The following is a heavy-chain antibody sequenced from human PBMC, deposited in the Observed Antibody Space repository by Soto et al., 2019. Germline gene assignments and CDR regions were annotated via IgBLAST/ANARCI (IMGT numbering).Heavy chain of an antibody. Sequence: GASVKVSCKASGYTFTSYGISWVRQAPGQGLEWMGWISAYNGNTNYAQKPQGRVTMTTDTSTSTAYMELRSLRSDDTAVYYCARLSSGDGSYDSSPDGSADAFDIWGQGTMVTVSS. CDR3: ARLSSGDGSYDSSPDGSADAFDI. J-gene: IGHJ3*02. D-gene: IGHD3-22*01. CDR1: GYTFTSYG. CDR2: ISAYNGNT. V-gene: IGHV1-18*01.